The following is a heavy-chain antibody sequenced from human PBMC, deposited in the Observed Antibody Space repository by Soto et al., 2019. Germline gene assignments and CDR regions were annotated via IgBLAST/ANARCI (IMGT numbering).Heavy chain of an antibody. CDR2: ISAYNGHT. Sequence: VQLVQSPAEVKKSGASVKVSCQTSGYSFTTYGTSWVRQAPGQGLDWIGWISAYNGHTIYAQDFQDRVTMTTDTSTRTDYMELRSLRYDDTAIYYCARGRGSSSGFEISHYFDTWGQGTLVTVSS. CDR1: GYSFTTYG. CDR3: ARGRGSSSGFEISHYFDT. D-gene: IGHD6-13*01. V-gene: IGHV1-18*01. J-gene: IGHJ4*02.